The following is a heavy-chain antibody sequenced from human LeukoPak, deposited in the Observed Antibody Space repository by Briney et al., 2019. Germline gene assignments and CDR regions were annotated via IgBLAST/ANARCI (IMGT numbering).Heavy chain of an antibody. CDR3: AELGITMIGGV. CDR2: ISSSGSTI. Sequence: GGPLTLSCAASGFTFSSYEMNWVRQAPGKGLEWVSYISSSGSTIYYADSVKGRFTISRDNAKNSLYLQMNSLRAEDTAVCYCAELGITMIGGVWGKGTTVTISS. CDR1: GFTFSSYE. J-gene: IGHJ6*04. D-gene: IGHD3-10*02. V-gene: IGHV3-48*03.